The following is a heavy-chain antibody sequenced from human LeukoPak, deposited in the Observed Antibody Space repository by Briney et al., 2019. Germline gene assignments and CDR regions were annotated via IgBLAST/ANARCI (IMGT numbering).Heavy chain of an antibody. Sequence: SETLSLTCTVSGGSISSYYWSWIRQPPGKGLEWIGYIYYSGSTNYNPSLKSRVTISVDTSKNQFSLKLNSVTAADTAVYYCVREREKQWLFWGQGTLVPVSS. CDR1: GGSISSYY. CDR3: VREREKQWLF. V-gene: IGHV4-59*12. CDR2: IYYSGST. J-gene: IGHJ4*02. D-gene: IGHD6-19*01.